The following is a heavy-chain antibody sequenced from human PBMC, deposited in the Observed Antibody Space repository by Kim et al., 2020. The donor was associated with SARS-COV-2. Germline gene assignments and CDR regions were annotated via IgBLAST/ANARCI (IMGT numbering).Heavy chain of an antibody. CDR3: AKGWDAAAGPFDY. CDR1: GFTFSSYG. D-gene: IGHD6-13*01. CDR2: IWYDGSNK. Sequence: GGSLRLSCAASGFTFSSYGMHWVRQAPGKGLGWVAVIWYDGSNKYYADSVKGRFTISRDNSKNTLYLQMNSLRAEDTAVYYCAKGWDAAAGPFDYWGQGT. V-gene: IGHV3-33*06. J-gene: IGHJ4*02.